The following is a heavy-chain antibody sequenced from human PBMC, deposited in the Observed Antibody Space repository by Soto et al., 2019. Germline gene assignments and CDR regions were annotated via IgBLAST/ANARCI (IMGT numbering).Heavy chain of an antibody. CDR1: GFTVSSRY. V-gene: IGHV3-66*01. CDR2: IYTGGST. Sequence: EVQLVESGGGLVQPGGSLRLSCAVSGFTVSSRYMSWVRQPPGKGLEWISVIYTGGSTDYADSVKGRFTISRDTSKNTLYLQMKSLRAEYTAMYYCAKDSYFVSWGQGTLVTVSS. D-gene: IGHD2-15*01. CDR3: AKDSYFVS. J-gene: IGHJ4*02.